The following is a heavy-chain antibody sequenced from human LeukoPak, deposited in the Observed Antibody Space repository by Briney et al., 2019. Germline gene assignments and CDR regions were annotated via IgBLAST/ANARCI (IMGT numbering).Heavy chain of an antibody. CDR2: ISGAGDIT. Sequence: GGSLRLSCAASGFPFSNSAMGWVRQAPGKGLEWVSSISGAGDITVYADSVEGRFTISRDNSENTLSLQMSSVSAADTAIYYCAKQVYSNGYRRFDSWGQGTLVTVSS. V-gene: IGHV3-23*01. D-gene: IGHD3-22*01. J-gene: IGHJ5*01. CDR1: GFPFSNSA. CDR3: AKQVYSNGYRRFDS.